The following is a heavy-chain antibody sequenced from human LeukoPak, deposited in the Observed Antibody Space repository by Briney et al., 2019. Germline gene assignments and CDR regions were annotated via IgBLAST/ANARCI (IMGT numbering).Heavy chain of an antibody. Sequence: SSETLSLTCTVSGGSISSGSYYWSWIRQPAGKGLEWIGRIYTSGSTNYNPSLKSRVTISVDTSKSQFFLKLSSVTAADTAMYYCARHDNGGTYPMQYWGQGTLVTVSS. V-gene: IGHV4-61*02. CDR2: IYTSGST. CDR1: GGSISSGSYY. J-gene: IGHJ4*02. CDR3: ARHDNGGTYPMQY. D-gene: IGHD3-22*01.